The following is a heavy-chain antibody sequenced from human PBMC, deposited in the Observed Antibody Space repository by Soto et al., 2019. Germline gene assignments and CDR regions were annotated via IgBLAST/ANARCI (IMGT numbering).Heavy chain of an antibody. CDR2: ISYSGNT. Sequence: SDTLSLTCTVSSGSISNFYWSWIRQPPGKGLEWIGYISYSGNTNYNPSLKSRVSISVDTSKNQLSLNLTSVTAADTAVYYCARAPMVLSRSYFDSWGQGTPVTVSS. J-gene: IGHJ4*02. D-gene: IGHD2-8*01. V-gene: IGHV4-59*01. CDR1: SGSISNFY. CDR3: ARAPMVLSRSYFDS.